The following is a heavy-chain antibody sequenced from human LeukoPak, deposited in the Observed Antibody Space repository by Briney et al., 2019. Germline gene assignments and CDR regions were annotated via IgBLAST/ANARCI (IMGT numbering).Heavy chain of an antibody. Sequence: GGSLRLSCAASGFTVSINYMSWVRQAPGKGLEWVSVIYSGGSTYYADSVKGRFTISRDNSKNTLYLQMDSLRAEDTAVYYCARVEADNYYYYGMDVWGQGTTVTVSS. CDR2: IYSGGST. V-gene: IGHV3-66*01. D-gene: IGHD6-13*01. CDR1: GFTVSINY. CDR3: ARVEADNYYYYGMDV. J-gene: IGHJ6*02.